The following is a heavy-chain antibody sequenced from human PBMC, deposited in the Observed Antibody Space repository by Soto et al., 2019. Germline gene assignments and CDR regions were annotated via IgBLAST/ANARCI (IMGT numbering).Heavy chain of an antibody. V-gene: IGHV4-39*01. CDR1: GGSISSSSYY. Sequence: SETLSLTFTVSGGSISSSSYYWGWIRQPPGKGLEWIGSIYYSGSTYYNPSLKSRVTISVDTSKNQFSLKLSSVTAADTAVYYCARRGYYGSGSYRLGSYYYYGMDVWGQGTTVTVSS. CDR2: IYYSGST. D-gene: IGHD3-10*01. J-gene: IGHJ6*02. CDR3: ARRGYYGSGSYRLGSYYYYGMDV.